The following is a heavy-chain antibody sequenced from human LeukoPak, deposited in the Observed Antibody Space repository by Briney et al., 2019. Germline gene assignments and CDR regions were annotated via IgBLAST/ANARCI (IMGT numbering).Heavy chain of an antibody. D-gene: IGHD3-9*01. V-gene: IGHV1-18*01. CDR3: ARDCYDILTGYYTYYYYYMDV. J-gene: IGHJ6*03. CDR2: ISAYNGNT. Sequence: ASVKVSCKASGYTFTSYGISWVRQAPGQGLEWMGWISAYNGNTNYAQKLQGRVTMTTDTSTSTAYMELRSLRSDDTAVYYCARDCYDILTGYYTYYYYYMDVWGKGTTVTISS. CDR1: GYTFTSYG.